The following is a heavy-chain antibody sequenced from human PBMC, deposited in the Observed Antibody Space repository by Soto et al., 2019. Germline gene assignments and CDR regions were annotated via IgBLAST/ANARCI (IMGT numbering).Heavy chain of an antibody. CDR3: VRGGGGGLFDP. D-gene: IGHD2-15*01. CDR2: ISPGSRYP. J-gene: IGHJ5*02. CDR1: GFTFGDSY. Sequence: PGGSLRLSCAGSGFTFGDSYMGWIRQAPGKGLEWLSYISPGSRYPAYADSVKGRFTISRDNAKRSLYLQMMSLTAEDTAIYYCVRGGGGGLFDPWGQGTMVTV. V-gene: IGHV3-11*06.